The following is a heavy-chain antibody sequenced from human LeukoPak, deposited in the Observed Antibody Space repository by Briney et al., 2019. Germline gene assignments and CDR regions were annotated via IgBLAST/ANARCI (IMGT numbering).Heavy chain of an antibody. J-gene: IGHJ4*02. V-gene: IGHV3-23*01. CDR3: AKDQGVAARPYYFDY. Sequence: GGSLRLSCAVSGFTFSSYVMSWVRQAPGKGLEWVSGISSNGGSTYYADSVKGRFTVSRDNSKNTLFLQMNSLTAEDTAIYYCAKDQGVAARPYYFDYWGQGTLVTVSS. CDR1: GFTFSSYV. D-gene: IGHD6-6*01. CDR2: ISSNGGST.